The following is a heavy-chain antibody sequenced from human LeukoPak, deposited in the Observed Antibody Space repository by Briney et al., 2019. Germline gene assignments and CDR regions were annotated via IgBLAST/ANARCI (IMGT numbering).Heavy chain of an antibody. CDR1: GYTFTSYY. CDR2: INPSGGST. J-gene: IGHJ4*02. CDR3: AIYPIVVVPAAILDY. V-gene: IGHV1-46*01. D-gene: IGHD2-2*01. Sequence: ASVKVSCKASGYTFTSYYMHWVRQAPGQGLEWMGIINPSGGSTSYAQKLQGRVTMTRDTSTSTVYMELSSLRSEDTAVYYCAIYPIVVVPAAILDYWGQGTLVTVSS.